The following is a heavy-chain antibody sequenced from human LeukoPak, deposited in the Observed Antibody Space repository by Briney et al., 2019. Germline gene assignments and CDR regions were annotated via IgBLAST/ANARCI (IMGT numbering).Heavy chain of an antibody. V-gene: IGHV4-31*11. CDR2: IYYSGST. Sequence: SETLSLTCAVSGGSFSGYYWSWIRQHPGKGLEWIGYIYYSGSTYYNPSLKSRVTTSVDTSKNQFSLKLSSVTAADTAVYYCARGVGVVVPADYFDYWGQGTLVTVSS. D-gene: IGHD2-2*01. J-gene: IGHJ4*02. CDR3: ARGVGVVVPADYFDY. CDR1: GGSFSGYY.